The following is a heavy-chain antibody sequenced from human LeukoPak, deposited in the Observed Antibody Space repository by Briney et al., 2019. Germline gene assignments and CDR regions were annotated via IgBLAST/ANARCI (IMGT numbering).Heavy chain of an antibody. CDR2: INWNGGST. Sequence: PGGSLRLSCAASGFSFISYRMSWVRQAPGKGLEWVSGINWNGGSTSYADSVKGRFTISRDTAKNSLCLQMNSLRAEDTALYYCARLKAAAGSNFDYWGQGTLVTVSS. V-gene: IGHV3-20*04. D-gene: IGHD6-13*01. CDR1: GFSFISYR. J-gene: IGHJ4*02. CDR3: ARLKAAAGSNFDY.